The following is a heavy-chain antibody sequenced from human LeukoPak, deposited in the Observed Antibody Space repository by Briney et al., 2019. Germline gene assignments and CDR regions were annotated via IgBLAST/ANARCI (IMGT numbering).Heavy chain of an antibody. CDR3: ARDFPYYYDSSGYYPGPFDY. J-gene: IGHJ4*02. D-gene: IGHD3-22*01. Sequence: PGGSLRLSCAASGFTVSSNYMSWVRQAPGKGLEWVSVIYSGGSTYYADSVKGRFTISRDNAKNSLYLQMNSLRAEDTAVYYCARDFPYYYDSSGYYPGPFDYWGQGTLVTVSS. CDR1: GFTVSSNY. V-gene: IGHV3-53*01. CDR2: IYSGGST.